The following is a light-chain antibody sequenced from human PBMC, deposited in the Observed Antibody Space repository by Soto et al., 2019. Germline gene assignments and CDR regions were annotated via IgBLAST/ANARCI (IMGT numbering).Light chain of an antibody. CDR1: QSVGSF. J-gene: IGKJ4*01. CDR2: DTS. CDR3: QHFGSSLT. V-gene: IGKV3-11*01. Sequence: EIVLTQSPATLSLSPGERATLSCRASQSVGSFLAWYRQKPGQAPRLLIYDTSIRATGIPARFSGSGSGTDFTLTISSLEPEDFAVYYCQHFGSSLTFGGGTKVDIK.